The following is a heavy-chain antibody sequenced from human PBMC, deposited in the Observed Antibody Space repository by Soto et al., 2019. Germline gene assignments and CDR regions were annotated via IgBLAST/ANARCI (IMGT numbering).Heavy chain of an antibody. V-gene: IGHV1-8*01. Sequence: QVQLVQSGAEVKKPGASVKVSCKASGYTFTSYDINWVRQATGQGLEWMGWMNPNSGNTGYAQKFQGRVTMTRNTSRSTAYMELSSLRSEDTAVYYCARVRRGGYCSGGSCYLFGYWGQGTLVTVSS. CDR2: MNPNSGNT. CDR3: ARVRRGGYCSGGSCYLFGY. CDR1: GYTFTSYD. D-gene: IGHD2-15*01. J-gene: IGHJ4*02.